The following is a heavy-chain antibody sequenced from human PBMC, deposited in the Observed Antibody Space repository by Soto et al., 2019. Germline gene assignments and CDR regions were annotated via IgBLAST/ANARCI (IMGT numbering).Heavy chain of an antibody. CDR3: AKDLGELSPESYDY. Sequence: QVQLVDSGGGVVQTGRPVRLSCAASGFTFSSYAMHWVRQAPGKGLEWVAVISYDGSDKYYADSVKCRFTISRDNAKTTVNLQMNSLTADDAAMYYCAKDLGELSPESYDYWGQETLITVSS. V-gene: IGHV3-30*18. CDR1: GFTFSSYA. CDR2: ISYDGSDK. J-gene: IGHJ4*02. D-gene: IGHD3-16*02.